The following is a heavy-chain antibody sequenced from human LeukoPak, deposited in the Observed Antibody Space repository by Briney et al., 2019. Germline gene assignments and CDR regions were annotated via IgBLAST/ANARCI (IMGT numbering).Heavy chain of an antibody. CDR3: CLLDY. Sequence: GSLRLSCAASGFTFSSYAMHWVRQAPGKGLEWVAVISYDGSNKYYADSVKGRFTISRDNFKNTLCLQMNSLRAEDTAVYYCCLLDYWGQGTLVTVSS. D-gene: IGHD3-16*01. CDR1: GFTFSSYA. CDR2: ISYDGSNK. V-gene: IGHV3-30*04. J-gene: IGHJ4*02.